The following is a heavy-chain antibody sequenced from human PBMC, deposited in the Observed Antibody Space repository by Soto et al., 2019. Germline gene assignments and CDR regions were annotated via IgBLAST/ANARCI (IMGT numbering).Heavy chain of an antibody. CDR1: GYTFTSYA. CDR2: INAGNGNT. V-gene: IGHV1-3*01. D-gene: IGHD2-2*01. J-gene: IGHJ3*02. Sequence: ASVKVSCKASGYTFTSYAMHWVRQAPGQRLEWMGWINAGNGNTKYSQKFQGRVTITRDTSASTAYVELSSLRSEDTAVYYCATAIADDAFDIWGRGTMVTVSS. CDR3: ATAIADDAFDI.